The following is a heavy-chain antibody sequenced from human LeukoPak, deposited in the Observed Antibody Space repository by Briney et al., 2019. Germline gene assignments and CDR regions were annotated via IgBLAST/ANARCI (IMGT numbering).Heavy chain of an antibody. D-gene: IGHD4-17*01. CDR3: ASDRLTTVTTFHFDY. CDR1: GFTFSTYA. V-gene: IGHV3-33*01. Sequence: TGGSLRLSCAASGFTFSTYAMPWVRQAPGKGLEWVAVIWYDRTNKYYADSVKGRFTTSRDHSNNTLYLQMSTLRTVYTCVYYCASDRLTTVTTFHFDYWGQGTLVTVSS. J-gene: IGHJ4*02. CDR2: IWYDRTNK.